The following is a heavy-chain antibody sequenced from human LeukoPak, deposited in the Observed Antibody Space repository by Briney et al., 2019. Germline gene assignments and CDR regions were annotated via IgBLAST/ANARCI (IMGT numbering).Heavy chain of an antibody. CDR3: AKHYDSSGYHAEYFQH. CDR1: GFTFSSYG. CDR2: IRYDGSNK. Sequence: GGSLRLSCAASGFTFSSYGMHWVRQAPGKGLEWVAFIRYDGSNKYYEDSVNGLFTISIYNSKNTLYLQMNSLRAEDTAVYYCAKHYDSSGYHAEYFQHWGQGTLVTVSS. V-gene: IGHV3-30*02. J-gene: IGHJ1*01. D-gene: IGHD3-22*01.